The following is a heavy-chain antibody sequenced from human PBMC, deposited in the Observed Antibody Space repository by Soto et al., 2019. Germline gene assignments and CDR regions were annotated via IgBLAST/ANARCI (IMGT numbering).Heavy chain of an antibody. D-gene: IGHD2-2*01. V-gene: IGHV3-48*01. J-gene: IGHJ6*03. CDR2: ISSSSSTI. CDR3: ARVFVVVPAARAYYYYYMDV. Sequence: EVQLVESGGGLVQPGGSLRLSCAASGFTFSSYSMNWVRQAPGKGLEWVSYISSSSSTIYYADSVKGRFTISRDNDKNSLYLQMTSLGAEDTAVYYCARVFVVVPAARAYYYYYMDVWGQGTTVTVSS. CDR1: GFTFSSYS.